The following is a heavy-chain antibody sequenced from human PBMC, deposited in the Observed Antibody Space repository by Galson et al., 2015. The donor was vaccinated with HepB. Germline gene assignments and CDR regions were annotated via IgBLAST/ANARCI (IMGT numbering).Heavy chain of an antibody. D-gene: IGHD5-24*01. CDR2: ISYDGSNK. Sequence: SLRLSCAASGFTFSSYAMHWVRQAPGKGLEWVAVISYDGSNKYYADSVKGRFTISRDNSKNTLYLQMNSLRAEDTAVYYCARVGGYNTWGRFDYWGQGTLVTVSS. J-gene: IGHJ4*02. CDR1: GFTFSSYA. V-gene: IGHV3-30-3*01. CDR3: ARVGGYNTWGRFDY.